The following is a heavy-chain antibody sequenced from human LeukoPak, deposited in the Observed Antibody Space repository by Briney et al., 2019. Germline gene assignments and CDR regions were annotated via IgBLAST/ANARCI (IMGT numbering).Heavy chain of an antibody. J-gene: IGHJ4*02. D-gene: IGHD5-24*01. CDR1: GYTFTGYY. CDR2: INPNSGGT. Sequence: GASVKVSCKASGYTFTGYYMHWVRQAPGQGLEWMGWINPNSGGTNYAQKFQGGVTMTRDTSISTAYMELSRLRSDDTAVYYCARDHSRDGYISNSDYWGQGTLVTVSS. V-gene: IGHV1-2*02. CDR3: ARDHSRDGYISNSDY.